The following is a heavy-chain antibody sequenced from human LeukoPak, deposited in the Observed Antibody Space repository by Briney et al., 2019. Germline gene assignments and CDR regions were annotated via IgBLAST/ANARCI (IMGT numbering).Heavy chain of an antibody. CDR2: INHSGST. J-gene: IGHJ6*03. CDR3: ASGRNTAMVAYYYYYYMDV. D-gene: IGHD5-18*01. CDR1: GGSFSGYY. V-gene: IGHV4-34*01. Sequence: SETLSLTCAVYGGSFSGYYWSWIRQPPGKGLEWIGEINHSGSTNYNPSLKSRVTISVDTSKNQFSLKLSSVTAADTAVYYCASGRNTAMVAYYYYYYMDVWGKGTTVTVSS.